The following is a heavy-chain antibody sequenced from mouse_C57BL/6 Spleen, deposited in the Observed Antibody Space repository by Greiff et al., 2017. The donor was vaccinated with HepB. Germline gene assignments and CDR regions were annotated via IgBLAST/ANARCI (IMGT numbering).Heavy chain of an antibody. V-gene: IGHV14-4*01. J-gene: IGHJ1*03. CDR3: TTTHYYGSSYPYWYFDV. Sequence: VQLQQSGAELVRPGASVKLSCTASGFNIKDDYMHWVKQRPEQGLEWIGWIDPENGDTEYASKFQGKATITADTSSNTAYLQLSSLTSEDTAVYYCTTTHYYGSSYPYWYFDVWGTGTTVTVSS. D-gene: IGHD1-1*01. CDR1: GFNIKDDY. CDR2: IDPENGDT.